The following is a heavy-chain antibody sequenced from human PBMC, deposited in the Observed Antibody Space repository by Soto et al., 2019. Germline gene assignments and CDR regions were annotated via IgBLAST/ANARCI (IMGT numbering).Heavy chain of an antibody. CDR2: IIPIFGTA. CDR3: ARIVDTAMVTGGYYGMDV. Sequence: QVQLVQSGAEVKKPGSSVKVSCKASGGTFSSYAISWVRQAPGQGLEWMGGIIPIFGTANYAQKFQGRVTITADESPSTAYMELSSLRSEDTAVYYCARIVDTAMVTGGYYGMDVWGQGTTVTVSS. J-gene: IGHJ6*02. CDR1: GGTFSSYA. D-gene: IGHD5-18*01. V-gene: IGHV1-69*01.